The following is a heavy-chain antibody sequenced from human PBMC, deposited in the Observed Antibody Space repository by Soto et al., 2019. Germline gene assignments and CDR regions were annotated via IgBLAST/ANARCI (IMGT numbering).Heavy chain of an antibody. Sequence: VQLVESGGGLVRPGGSLSLSCAASGFGFTFSNYYMNWIRQSPGKGLEWVASISSSGHMTFYAPSVNGRFTISRDNWINSLYLQMNSLTGEDTGVYFCAGTYGAADSWGPGTLVTVSS. J-gene: IGHJ5*01. CDR1: GFGFTFSNYY. V-gene: IGHV3-11*04. D-gene: IGHD2-8*01. CDR3: AGTYGAADS. CDR2: ISSSGHMT.